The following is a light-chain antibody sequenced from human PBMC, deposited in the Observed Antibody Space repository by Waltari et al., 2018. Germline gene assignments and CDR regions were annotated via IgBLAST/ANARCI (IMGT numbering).Light chain of an antibody. Sequence: EIVLTQSPGTLSLSPGERATLSCRASQSVSSSYLAWYQQKPGQAPRLLIYGASSRATCIPDRFSGSGSGTYVTLTIGRLEPEDFAVYYCQQYGSSPRTFGQGTKLEIK. CDR3: QQYGSSPRT. J-gene: IGKJ1*01. CDR1: QSVSSSY. CDR2: GAS. V-gene: IGKV3-20*01.